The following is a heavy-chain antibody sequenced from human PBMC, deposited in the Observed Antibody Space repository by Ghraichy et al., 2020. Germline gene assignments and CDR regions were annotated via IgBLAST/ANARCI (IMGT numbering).Heavy chain of an antibody. J-gene: IGHJ4*02. CDR3: GKAGYYDSSSYFDS. Sequence: ASVKVSCKTSGFIFSSHGVTWVRQAPGRGLEWMGWISAQNGKTNYAQNLQGRVVMTTDTSTNTAYMELRSLRSDDTAVYYCGKAGYYDSSSYFDSWGQGTLVTVSS. CDR1: GFIFSSHG. V-gene: IGHV1-18*01. D-gene: IGHD3-22*01. CDR2: ISAQNGKT.